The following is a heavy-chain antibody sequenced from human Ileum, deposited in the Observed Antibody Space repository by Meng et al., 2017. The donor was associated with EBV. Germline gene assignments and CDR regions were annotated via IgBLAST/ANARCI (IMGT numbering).Heavy chain of an antibody. Sequence: QVQLQELGPGLVKPSETLSLTCTAPNGSVSSYGYYWTWIRQPPGKGLEWIGYMSYTGSTNYKSTLKSRVTISVDKSKNQFSLKLSSVTAADTAVYYCARERGGGDRGIQWGQGTLVTVSS. CDR1: NGSVSSYGYY. V-gene: IGHV4-61*08. CDR2: MSYTGST. CDR3: ARERGGGDRGIQ. D-gene: IGHD2-21*02. J-gene: IGHJ4*02.